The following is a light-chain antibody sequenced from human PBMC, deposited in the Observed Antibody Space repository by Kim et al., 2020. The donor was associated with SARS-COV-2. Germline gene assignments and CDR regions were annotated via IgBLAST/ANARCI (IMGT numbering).Light chain of an antibody. CDR2: RNN. Sequence: GQRVTISCSGVSSNIGTNYVYWYQQLPGTAPKLLISRNNQRPSGVPDRFSGSKSGTSASLAISGLRSEDEADYYCAAWDDGLSGWVFGGGTQLTVL. CDR1: SSNIGTNY. J-gene: IGLJ3*02. V-gene: IGLV1-47*01. CDR3: AAWDDGLSGWV.